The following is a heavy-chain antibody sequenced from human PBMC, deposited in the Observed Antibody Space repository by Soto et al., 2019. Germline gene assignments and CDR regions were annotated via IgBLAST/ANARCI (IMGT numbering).Heavy chain of an antibody. Sequence: GGSLRLSCAASGLSLSSCAMHWVRQAPGKGLEWVAVVWYDGTNKYYADSVKGRFTISRDNSKNTLYLQMDSLRAEDTAVYYCARYDVVPFDYWGQGTLVTVSS. CDR2: VWYDGTNK. J-gene: IGHJ4*02. D-gene: IGHD2-21*01. V-gene: IGHV3-33*01. CDR1: GLSLSSCA. CDR3: ARYDVVPFDY.